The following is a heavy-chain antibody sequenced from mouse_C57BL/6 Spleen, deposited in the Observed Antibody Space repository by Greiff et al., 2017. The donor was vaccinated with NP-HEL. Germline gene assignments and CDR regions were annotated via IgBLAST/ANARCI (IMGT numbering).Heavy chain of an antibody. CDR1: GYTFTSYW. J-gene: IGHJ1*03. Sequence: QVQLQQPGAELVKPGASVKMSCKASGYTFTSYWITWVKQRPGQGLEWIGDIYPGSGSTNYNEKLKSKATLTVDTSPSTAYMQLSSLTSEDSAVYDCARAPYYYGSSYGYFDVWGTGTTLTVSS. V-gene: IGHV1-55*01. CDR2: IYPGSGST. CDR3: ARAPYYYGSSYGYFDV. D-gene: IGHD1-1*01.